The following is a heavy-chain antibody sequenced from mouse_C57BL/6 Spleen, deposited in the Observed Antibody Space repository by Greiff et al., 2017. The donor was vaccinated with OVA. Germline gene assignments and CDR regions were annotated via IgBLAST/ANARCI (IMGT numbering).Heavy chain of an antibody. CDR1: GYAFSSSW. J-gene: IGHJ2*01. CDR3: ARSVTTVVIDY. Sequence: VQLQQSGPELVKPGASVKISCKASGYAFSSSWLNWVKQRPGKGLEWIGRIYPGDGDTTYNGKFKGKATLTADKSSSTAYMQLSSLTSEDSAVYFCARSVTTVVIDYWGQGTTLTVSS. V-gene: IGHV1-82*01. D-gene: IGHD1-1*01. CDR2: IYPGDGDT.